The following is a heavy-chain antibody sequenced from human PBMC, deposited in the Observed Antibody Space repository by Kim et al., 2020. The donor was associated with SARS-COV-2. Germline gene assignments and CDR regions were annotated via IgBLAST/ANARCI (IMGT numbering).Heavy chain of an antibody. Sequence: GGSLRLSCTASGFTFSDYEMHWVRQTPAKGLQWVTFITNNGRDKEYADSVKGRFSISRENSNNILYLQMNNLRAEDTAIYYCARGALGVQLGYSRVRDA. J-gene: IGHJ3*01. V-gene: IGHV3-30*03. CDR3: ARGALGVQLGYSRVRDA. CDR2: ITNNGRDK. CDR1: GFTFSDYE. D-gene: IGHD1-26*01.